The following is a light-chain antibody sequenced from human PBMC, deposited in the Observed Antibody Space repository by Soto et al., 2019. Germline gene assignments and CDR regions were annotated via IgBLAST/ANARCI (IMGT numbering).Light chain of an antibody. V-gene: IGKV1-33*01. CDR3: QQYDNVFT. CDR1: QDITMY. Sequence: DIQMTQSPSSLSASVGDRVTITCQASQDITMYLNWYQQKPGKAPKLLIYDASNLQTGVPSRFSGSGYGTDFTSTLSSLQPEDIATYYCQQYDNVFTFGQGTRLEIK. J-gene: IGKJ5*01. CDR2: DAS.